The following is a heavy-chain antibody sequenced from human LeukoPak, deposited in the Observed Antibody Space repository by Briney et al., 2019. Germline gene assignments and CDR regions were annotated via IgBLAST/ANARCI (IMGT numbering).Heavy chain of an antibody. D-gene: IGHD3-22*01. Sequence: PSETLSLTCTVSGGSISSSRDYWAWLRQPPGKGLEWIANIYYSGSTYYSPSPKSRVTISVDTSKNQFSLKLSSVTAADTAVYFCARGPYSYDSSGAFDIWGQGTMVTVSS. CDR2: IYYSGST. V-gene: IGHV4-39*07. J-gene: IGHJ3*02. CDR1: GGSISSSRDY. CDR3: ARGPYSYDSSGAFDI.